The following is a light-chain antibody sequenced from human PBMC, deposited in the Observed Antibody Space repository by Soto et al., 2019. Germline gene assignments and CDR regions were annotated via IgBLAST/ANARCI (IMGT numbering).Light chain of an antibody. Sequence: EVVVTQSPATLSLSPGERATLSCRASPSITSSVAWYQHKPGQSPRLVVYSGYKRATGIPARFSGSGSGTDFTLTISRLEPGDFAVYYCQQYGSSGTFGQGTKVDIK. CDR1: PSITSS. J-gene: IGKJ1*01. CDR2: SGY. CDR3: QQYGSSGT. V-gene: IGKV3-20*01.